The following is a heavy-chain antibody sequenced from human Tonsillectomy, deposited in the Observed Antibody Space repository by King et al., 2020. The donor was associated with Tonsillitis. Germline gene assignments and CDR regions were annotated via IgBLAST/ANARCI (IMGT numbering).Heavy chain of an antibody. CDR3: ARDGSNWLDS. V-gene: IGHV1-2*02. CDR2: INPNSGGT. CDR1: GYTFTDYY. J-gene: IGHJ5*01. Sequence: QLVQSGAEVKKPGASVKVSCKASGYTFTDYYMHWVRQAPGQGLEWMGWINPNSGGTNYAQNFQGRVTMTRDTSISTAYMELSRLRSNDTAVYYCARDGSNWLDSWGQGTLVTVSS.